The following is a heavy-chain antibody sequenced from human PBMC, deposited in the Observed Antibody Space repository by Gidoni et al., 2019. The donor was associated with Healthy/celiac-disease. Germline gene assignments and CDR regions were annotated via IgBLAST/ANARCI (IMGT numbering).Heavy chain of an antibody. V-gene: IGHV3-30*18. CDR1: GFTFSSYG. D-gene: IGHD3-22*01. CDR3: AKTLYYYDSSGYYSQYYFDY. Sequence: QVQLVESGGGVVQPGRSLRLSCAASGFTFSSYGMHGVRQAPGKGLEWVAVISYDGSNKDYADSVKGRFTISRDNSKNTLYLQMNSLRAEDTAVYYCAKTLYYYDSSGYYSQYYFDYWGQGTLVTVSS. J-gene: IGHJ4*02. CDR2: ISYDGSNK.